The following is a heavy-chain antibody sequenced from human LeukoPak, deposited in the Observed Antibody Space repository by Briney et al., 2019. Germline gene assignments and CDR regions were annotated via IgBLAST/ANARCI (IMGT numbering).Heavy chain of an antibody. CDR2: INPNSGGT. V-gene: IGHV1-2*02. Sequence: ASVKVSCKASGYTFTGYYMHWVRQAPGQGLEWMGWINPNSGGTNYAQKFQGRVTMTRDTSTSTAYMELSRLRSDDTAVYYCARPVSTRSSAFDIWGQGTMVTVSS. D-gene: IGHD6-6*01. CDR1: GYTFTGYY. CDR3: ARPVSTRSSAFDI. J-gene: IGHJ3*02.